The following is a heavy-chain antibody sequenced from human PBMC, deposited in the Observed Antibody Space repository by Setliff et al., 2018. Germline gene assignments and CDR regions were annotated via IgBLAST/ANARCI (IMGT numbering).Heavy chain of an antibody. Sequence: ASVKVSCKASGYTFRNYAFAWVRQAPGQGLEWVGWVSVYNGDTNYAQKFQGRVTLTTDTSTSTAYMELRSLTSDDSAFYYCARAPSVELVTIRTNSWFNSWGQGTLVTVSS. CDR3: ARAPSVELVTIRTNSWFNS. CDR2: VSVYNGDT. D-gene: IGHD5-18*01. CDR1: GYTFRNYA. V-gene: IGHV1-18*01. J-gene: IGHJ5*01.